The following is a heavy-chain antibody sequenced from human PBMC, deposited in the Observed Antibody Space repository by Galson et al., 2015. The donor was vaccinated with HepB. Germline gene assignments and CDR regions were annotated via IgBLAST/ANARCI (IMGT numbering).Heavy chain of an antibody. CDR2: IGSSGDST. Sequence: SLRLSCAASGFIFGSYAMSWVRQAPGKGLEWVSSIGSSGDSTYYADSLKGRFTISRDNFKNTLYLQMNGLRAEDTAVYYCAKDRGTDWGLDYGGQGTLVTVSS. CDR1: GFIFGSYA. J-gene: IGHJ4*02. CDR3: AKDRGTDWGLDY. V-gene: IGHV3-23*01. D-gene: IGHD3-9*01.